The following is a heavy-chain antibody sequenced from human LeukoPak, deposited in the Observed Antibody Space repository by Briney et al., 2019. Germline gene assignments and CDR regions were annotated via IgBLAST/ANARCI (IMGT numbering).Heavy chain of an antibody. CDR1: GGSISSYY. CDR2: IYYSGST. Sequence: SETLSLTCTVSGGSISSYYWSWIRQPPGKGLEWIGYIYYSGSTNYNPSLKSRVTISVDTSKNQFSLKLSSVTAADTAVYYCARYYYGSGSYNHNWFDPWGQGTLVTVSS. CDR3: ARYYYGSGSYNHNWFDP. J-gene: IGHJ5*02. D-gene: IGHD3-10*01. V-gene: IGHV4-59*01.